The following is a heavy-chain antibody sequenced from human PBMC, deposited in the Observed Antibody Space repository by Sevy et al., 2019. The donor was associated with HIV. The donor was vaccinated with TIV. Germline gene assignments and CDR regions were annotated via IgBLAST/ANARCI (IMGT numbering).Heavy chain of an antibody. J-gene: IGHJ3*02. D-gene: IGHD7-27*01. Sequence: ASVKVSCKASGDTFSTYGLSWVRQAPGQGLEWMGGIIPIFGTPNYAQKFQGRVTITADESASTAYMELSSLRSEDTALYYCVREGGVATTGDHGAFDIWGHGTLVTVSS. V-gene: IGHV1-69*13. CDR1: GDTFSTYG. CDR3: VREGGVATTGDHGAFDI. CDR2: IIPIFGTP.